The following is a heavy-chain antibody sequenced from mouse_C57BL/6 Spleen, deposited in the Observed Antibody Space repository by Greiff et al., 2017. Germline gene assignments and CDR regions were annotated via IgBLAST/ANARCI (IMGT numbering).Heavy chain of an antibody. CDR2: IYPGDGDT. D-gene: IGHD2-5*01. Sequence: VQLQQSGAELVKPGASVKISCKASGYAFSSYWMNWVKQRPGKGLEWIGQIYPGDGDTNYNGKFKGKATLTAAKSSSTAYMQLSSLTSEDSAVYFCARSYYSKGDAMDYWGQGTSVTVSS. CDR3: ARSYYSKGDAMDY. J-gene: IGHJ4*01. CDR1: GYAFSSYW. V-gene: IGHV1-80*01.